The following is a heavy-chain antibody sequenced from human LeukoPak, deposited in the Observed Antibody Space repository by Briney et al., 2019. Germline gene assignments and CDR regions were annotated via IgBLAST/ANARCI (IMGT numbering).Heavy chain of an antibody. D-gene: IGHD4-17*01. CDR3: ARGGDFVPTVTNFDY. V-gene: IGHV1-69*13. Sequence: SVKVSCKVSGYTLTELSMHWVRQAPGKGLEWMGGIIPIFGTANYAQKFQGRVTITADESTSTAYMELSSLRSEDTAVYYCARGGDFVPTVTNFDYWGQGTLVTVSS. CDR1: GYTLTELS. J-gene: IGHJ4*02. CDR2: IIPIFGTA.